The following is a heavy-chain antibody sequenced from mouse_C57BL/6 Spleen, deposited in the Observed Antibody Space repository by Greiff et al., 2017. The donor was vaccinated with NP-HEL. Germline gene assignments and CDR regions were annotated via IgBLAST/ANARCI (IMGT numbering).Heavy chain of an antibody. D-gene: IGHD1-1*01. V-gene: IGHV2-2*01. CDR3: ARNRGITSPWFAY. CDR2: IWSGGST. Sequence: QVQLQQSGPGLVQPSQSLSITCTVSGFSLTSYGVHWVRQSPGKGLEWLGVIWSGGSTDYNAAFISRLSISKDNSKSQVFFKMNSLQADDTAIYYCARNRGITSPWFAYWGQGTLVTVSA. J-gene: IGHJ3*01. CDR1: GFSLTSYG.